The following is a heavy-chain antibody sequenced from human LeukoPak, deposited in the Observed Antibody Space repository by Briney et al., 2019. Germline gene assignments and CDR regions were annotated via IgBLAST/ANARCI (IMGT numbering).Heavy chain of an antibody. D-gene: IGHD3-22*01. Sequence: ASVKVSCKASGYTFSNYYVHWVRQAPGQGLEWTGIIKPSGGGTSYALKFQGRVTLTRDTSTSTAYMELSSLRSEDTAVYYCARDHFDSSGYHYLLGYFEHWGQGTLVTVSS. V-gene: IGHV1-46*01. CDR1: GYTFSNYY. J-gene: IGHJ1*01. CDR3: ARDHFDSSGYHYLLGYFEH. CDR2: IKPSGGGT.